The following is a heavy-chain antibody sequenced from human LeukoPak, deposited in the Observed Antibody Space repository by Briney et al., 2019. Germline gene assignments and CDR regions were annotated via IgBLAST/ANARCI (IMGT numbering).Heavy chain of an antibody. CDR3: AKGIDCSSTSCYNYYFDY. CDR1: GFTFSSYA. D-gene: IGHD2-2*01. J-gene: IGHJ4*02. CDR2: ISGSGGST. Sequence: QPGGSLRLSCAASGFTFSSYAMSWVRQAPGKGLEWVSAISGSGGSTYYADSVKGRFTISRDNSKNTLYLQMNSLRAEDTAVYYCAKGIDCSSTSCYNYYFDYWGQGTLVTVSS. V-gene: IGHV3-23*01.